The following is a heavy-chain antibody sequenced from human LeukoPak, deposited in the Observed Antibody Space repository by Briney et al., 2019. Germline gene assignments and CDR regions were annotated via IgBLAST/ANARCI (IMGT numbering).Heavy chain of an antibody. CDR2: IYYSGST. CDR3: ARGNLRDGYNEVDY. Sequence: SETLSLTCTVSGASISSSSYYWGWIRQPPGKGLEWIGNIYYSGSTHYNSSLKSRVTISGDTSKNQFSLKLSSVSAADTALYYCARGNLRDGYNEVDYWGQGSLVTVPS. J-gene: IGHJ4*02. CDR1: GASISSSSYY. V-gene: IGHV4-39*01. D-gene: IGHD5-24*01.